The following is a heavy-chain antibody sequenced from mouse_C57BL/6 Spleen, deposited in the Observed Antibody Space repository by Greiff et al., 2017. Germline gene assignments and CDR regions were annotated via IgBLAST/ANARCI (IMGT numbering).Heavy chain of an antibody. CDR1: GYSITSGYY. V-gene: IGHV3-6*01. J-gene: IGHJ2*01. Sequence: ESGPGLVKPSQSLSLTCSVTGYSITSGYYWNWIRQFPGNKLEWMGYISYDGSNNYNPSLKNRISITRDTSKNQFFLKLNSVTTEDTATYYCARVTGTSDYWGQGTTLTVSS. D-gene: IGHD4-1*01. CDR2: ISYDGSN. CDR3: ARVTGTSDY.